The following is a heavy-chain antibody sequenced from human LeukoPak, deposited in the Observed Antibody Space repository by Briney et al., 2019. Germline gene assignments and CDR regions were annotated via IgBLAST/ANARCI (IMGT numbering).Heavy chain of an antibody. CDR3: ARGSGDYVYAAFDY. D-gene: IGHD4-17*01. CDR1: GFTFSSYS. V-gene: IGHV3-48*02. CDR2: ISSSSSTI. Sequence: PGGSLRLSCAASGFTFSSYSMDWVRQAPGKGLEWVSYISSSSSTIYYADSVKGRFTISRDNAKNSLYLQMNSLRDEDTAVYYCARGSGDYVYAAFDYWGQGTLVTVSS. J-gene: IGHJ4*02.